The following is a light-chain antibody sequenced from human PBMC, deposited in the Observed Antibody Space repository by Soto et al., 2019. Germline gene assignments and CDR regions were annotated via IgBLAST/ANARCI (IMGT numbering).Light chain of an antibody. CDR1: HSISGT. Sequence: TQMTQSPSTLSASVGDRVTITCRAIHSISGTLAWYQQTPGTAPNLLIFHASSLESVVHRRFSGSGSGTEFTLTISSLPSDDFATYYRQQYSSYPTFGQGTKVDIK. CDR2: HAS. V-gene: IGKV1-5*01. J-gene: IGKJ1*01. CDR3: QQYSSYPT.